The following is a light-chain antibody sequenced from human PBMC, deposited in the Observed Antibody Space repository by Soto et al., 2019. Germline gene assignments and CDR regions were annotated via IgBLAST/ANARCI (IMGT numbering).Light chain of an antibody. Sequence: EIVMTQSPATLSVSSGEGATLSFRASQSVSSYLAWYQQKPGQAPRLLIYASSSRATGVPARFIGSGSGTDFTLTISSLQAEDFALYYCQQYKNWPPWTFGQGTKVDI. CDR1: QSVSSY. V-gene: IGKV3-15*01. J-gene: IGKJ1*01. CDR3: QQYKNWPPWT. CDR2: ASS.